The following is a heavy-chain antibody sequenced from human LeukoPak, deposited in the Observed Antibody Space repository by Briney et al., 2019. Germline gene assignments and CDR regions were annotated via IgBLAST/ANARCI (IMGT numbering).Heavy chain of an antibody. CDR1: GFTFSSSW. V-gene: IGHV3-7*01. Sequence: PGGSLRLSCAASGFTFSSSWMSWVRQAPGKGLEWVANIKQDGSEKYYVDSVKGRFTISRDNAKKSLYLQLNSLRAEDTAVYYCARDGRGGYLDYWGQGTLVTVSS. J-gene: IGHJ4*02. D-gene: IGHD3-16*01. CDR2: IKQDGSEK. CDR3: ARDGRGGYLDY.